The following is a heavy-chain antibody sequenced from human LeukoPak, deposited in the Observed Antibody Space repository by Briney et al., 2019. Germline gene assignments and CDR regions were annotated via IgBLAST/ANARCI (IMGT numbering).Heavy chain of an antibody. CDR2: IYYSGST. V-gene: IGHV4-61*05. CDR1: GGSISSRNYC. Sequence: PSETLSLTCTVSGGSISSRNYCWGWIRQPPGKGLEWIGYIYYSGSTNYNPSLKSRVTISVDTSKNQFSLKLSSVTAADTAVYYCARGGRTHDYPMGYWGQGTLVTVSS. CDR3: ARGGRTHDYPMGY. J-gene: IGHJ4*02. D-gene: IGHD4-11*01.